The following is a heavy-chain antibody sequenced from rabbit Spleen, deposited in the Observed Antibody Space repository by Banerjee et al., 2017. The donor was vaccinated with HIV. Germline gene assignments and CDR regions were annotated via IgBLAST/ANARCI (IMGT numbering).Heavy chain of an antibody. CDR2: IYAGSSGTT. D-gene: IGHD8-1*01. V-gene: IGHV1S45*01. CDR3: ARDTGSSFSSYGMDL. CDR1: GFSISSSYW. Sequence: QEQLEESGGGLVKPEGSLTLTCTASGFSISSSYWICWVRQAPGKGLEWIACIYAGSSGTTYYASGAKGRFTISKTSSTTVTLQMTSLTAADTATYFCARDTGSSFSSYGMDLWGPGTLVTVS. J-gene: IGHJ6*01.